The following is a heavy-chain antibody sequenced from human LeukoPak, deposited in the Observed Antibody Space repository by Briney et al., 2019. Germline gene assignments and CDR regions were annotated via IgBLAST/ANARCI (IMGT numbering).Heavy chain of an antibody. CDR1: GGSISSSSYY. Sequence: SETLSLTRSVSGGSISSSSYYWGGIRQPPGKGLEWIGSIYYSGNTYNNPSLKSRFTISVDTSKNQLSLKLTSVIAADTAVYYGAMHTVIASSWSLDYWGQGTLVTVSS. D-gene: IGHD6-13*01. V-gene: IGHV4-39*01. CDR2: IYYSGNT. CDR3: AMHTVIASSWSLDY. J-gene: IGHJ4*02.